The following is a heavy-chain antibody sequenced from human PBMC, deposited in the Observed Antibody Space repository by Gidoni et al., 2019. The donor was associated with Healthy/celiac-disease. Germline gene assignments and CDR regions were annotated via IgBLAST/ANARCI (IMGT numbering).Heavy chain of an antibody. D-gene: IGHD2-15*01. Sequence: EVQLVESGGGLVQPGGSLRLSCAASGFTFSSYWMRWVRQAPGKGLEWVANIKQDGSEKYYVDSVKGRFTISRDNAKNSLYLQMNSLRAEDTAVYYCAREGLMEPIVVVVAAAYYYYGMDVWGQGTTVTVSS. V-gene: IGHV3-7*01. CDR2: IKQDGSEK. J-gene: IGHJ6*02. CDR3: AREGLMEPIVVVVAAAYYYYGMDV. CDR1: GFTFSSYW.